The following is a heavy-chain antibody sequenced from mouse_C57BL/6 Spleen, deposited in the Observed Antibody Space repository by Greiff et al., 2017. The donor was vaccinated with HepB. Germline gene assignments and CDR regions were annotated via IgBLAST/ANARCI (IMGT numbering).Heavy chain of an antibody. J-gene: IGHJ1*03. D-gene: IGHD1-1*01. V-gene: IGHV5-17*01. CDR3: ARSITTVVAYWYFDV. CDR1: GFTFSDYG. Sequence: EVKLVESGGGLVKPGGSLKLSCAASGFTFSDYGMHWVRQAPEKGLEWVAYISSGSSTIYYADTVKGRFTISRDNAKNTLFLQMTSLRSEDTAMYYCARSITTVVAYWYFDVWGTGTTVTVSS. CDR2: ISSGSSTI.